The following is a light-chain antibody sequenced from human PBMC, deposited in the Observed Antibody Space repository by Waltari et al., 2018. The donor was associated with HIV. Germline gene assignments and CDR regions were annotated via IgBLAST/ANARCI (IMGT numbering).Light chain of an antibody. CDR2: DAV. Sequence: DIQMTQSPASLSASVGDRVTITCQASQDIYNSLNWYQHKPGKAPQLLIYDAVNLQRGVSSRCSGSGSGTDFSFTISGLQPEDFATYFCQQYDNLPTLTFGGGTKVEIK. CDR3: QQYDNLPTLT. V-gene: IGKV1-33*01. CDR1: QDIYNS. J-gene: IGKJ4*01.